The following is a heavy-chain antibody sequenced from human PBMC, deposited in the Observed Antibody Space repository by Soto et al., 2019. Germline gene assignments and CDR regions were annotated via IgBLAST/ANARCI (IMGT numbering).Heavy chain of an antibody. J-gene: IGHJ4*02. V-gene: IGHV3-53*04. Sequence: GGSLRVSCAASGFTVSSNYMSWVRQTPGKGLEWVSVIYSGGSTYYADSVKGRFTISRHNSKNTLYLLMNSLRAEDTAVYYCARDFRPPYGVRYFDYWGQGTLVTVSS. D-gene: IGHD4-17*01. CDR2: IYSGGST. CDR1: GFTVSSNY. CDR3: ARDFRPPYGVRYFDY.